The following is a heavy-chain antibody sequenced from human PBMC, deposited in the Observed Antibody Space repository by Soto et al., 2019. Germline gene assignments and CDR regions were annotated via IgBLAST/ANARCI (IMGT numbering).Heavy chain of an antibody. D-gene: IGHD2-8*01. J-gene: IGHJ5*02. CDR2: IYYSGST. CDR1: GGSISSSSYY. Sequence: SETLSLTCTVSGGSISSSSYYWGWIRQPPGKGLEWIGSIYYSGSTYYNPSLKSRVTISVDTSKNQFSLKLSSVTAADTAVYYCARGLIVLMVYAKFHWFDPWGQGTLVTVSS. V-gene: IGHV4-39*01. CDR3: ARGLIVLMVYAKFHWFDP.